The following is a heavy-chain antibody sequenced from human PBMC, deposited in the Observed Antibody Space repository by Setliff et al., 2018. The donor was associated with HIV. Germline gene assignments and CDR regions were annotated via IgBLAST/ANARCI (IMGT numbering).Heavy chain of an antibody. CDR2: IYYSGST. J-gene: IGHJ4*02. V-gene: IGHV4-39*01. Sequence: SETLSLTCTVFGGSISSSSYYWGWIRQPPGKGLEWIGSIYYSGSTYYNPSLKSRVTISVDTSKNQFSLKLSSVTAADTAVYYCARSRSSYYDILTGYRYYFDYWGQGTLVTVSS. D-gene: IGHD3-9*01. CDR3: ARSRSSYYDILTGYRYYFDY. CDR1: GGSISSSSYY.